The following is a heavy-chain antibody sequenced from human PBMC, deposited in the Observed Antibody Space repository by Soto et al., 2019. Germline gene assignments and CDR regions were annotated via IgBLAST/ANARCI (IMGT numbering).Heavy chain of an antibody. Sequence: QVQLVQSGGEVKKPGSSVKFSCKASEGTFNNYVVNWVRQAPGQGLEWMGGILPMFATPKYAQKFQGRVTITADKSTSTAYMELTSLSSADTAVYYCAGRCDSTTCLGHFDYWGQGTLVTVA. V-gene: IGHV1-69*06. CDR2: ILPMFATP. D-gene: IGHD2-2*01. CDR3: AGRCDSTTCLGHFDY. CDR1: EGTFNNYV. J-gene: IGHJ4*02.